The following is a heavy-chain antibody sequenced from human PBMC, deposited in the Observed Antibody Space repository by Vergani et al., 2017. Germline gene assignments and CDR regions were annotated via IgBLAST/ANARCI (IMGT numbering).Heavy chain of an antibody. J-gene: IGHJ3*02. D-gene: IGHD2-8*01. CDR2: ISSSGSTI. CDR3: TTGRGYCTNGVCPGAFDI. CDR1: GFTFSDYY. V-gene: IGHV3-11*01. Sequence: QVQLVESGGGLVKPGGSLRLSCAASGFTFSDYYMSWIRQAPGKGLEWVSYISSSGSTIYYADSVKGRFTISRDNAKNSLYLQMNSLKTEDTAVYYCTTGRGYCTNGVCPGAFDIWGQGTMVTVSS.